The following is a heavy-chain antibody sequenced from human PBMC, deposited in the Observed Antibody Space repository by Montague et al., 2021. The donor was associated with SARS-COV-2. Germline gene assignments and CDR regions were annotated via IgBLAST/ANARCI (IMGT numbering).Heavy chain of an antibody. Sequence: SGTLSLTCAVYGGSFSGYYWTWIRQPPGKGLEWIGEINHSGSTNYNPSLKSRVTISVDTSKNQFSLKLRSVTAADTAVYYCARGQPPRITFGGIISYGLDVWGQGTTVTVSS. J-gene: IGHJ6*02. CDR2: INHSGST. CDR3: ARGQPPRITFGGIISYGLDV. D-gene: IGHD3-16*02. V-gene: IGHV4-34*01. CDR1: GGSFSGYY.